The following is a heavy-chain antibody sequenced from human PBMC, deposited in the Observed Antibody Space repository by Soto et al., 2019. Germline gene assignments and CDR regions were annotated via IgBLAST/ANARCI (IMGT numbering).Heavy chain of an antibody. Sequence: PGVSLRLPGAASGFTLNTHVMNWVRQPTGKGLEWVSTISYSADKTHYADSVKGRFTISRDNSRDTLFLQMNSLRADDAAVYYCARRARTATTNWGAFDVWGQGTMVTVSS. CDR3: ARRARTATTNWGAFDV. CDR1: GFTLNTHV. D-gene: IGHD1-7*01. CDR2: ISYSADKT. V-gene: IGHV3-23*01. J-gene: IGHJ3*01.